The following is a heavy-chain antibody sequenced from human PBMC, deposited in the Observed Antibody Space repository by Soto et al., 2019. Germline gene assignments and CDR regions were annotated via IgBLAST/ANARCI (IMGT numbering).Heavy chain of an antibody. CDR2: ISYDGSNK. Sequence: ESGGGVVQPGRSLRLSCAASGFTFSSYGMHWVRQAPGKGLEWVAVISYDGSNKYYADSVKGRFTISRDNSKNTLYLQMNSLRAEDTAVYYCAKDLYYDFWSGYPDYWGQGTRVTVSS. CDR1: GFTFSSYG. D-gene: IGHD3-3*01. V-gene: IGHV3-30*18. J-gene: IGHJ4*02. CDR3: AKDLYYDFWSGYPDY.